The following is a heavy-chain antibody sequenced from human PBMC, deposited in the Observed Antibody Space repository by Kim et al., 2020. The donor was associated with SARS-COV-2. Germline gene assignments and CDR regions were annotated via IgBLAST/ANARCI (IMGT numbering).Heavy chain of an antibody. CDR1: GGSISSYY. D-gene: IGHD5-12*01. CDR3: SRGPLLGMATIYYFDY. CDR2: IYYSGST. V-gene: IGHV4-59*01. J-gene: IGHJ4*02. Sequence: SETLSLICTVSGGSISSYYWSWIRQPPGKGLEWIGYIYYSGSTNYNPSLKSRVTISVDTSKNQFSLKLSSVTGADTAVYYCSRGPLLGMATIYYFDYWGPGTLGTVSS.